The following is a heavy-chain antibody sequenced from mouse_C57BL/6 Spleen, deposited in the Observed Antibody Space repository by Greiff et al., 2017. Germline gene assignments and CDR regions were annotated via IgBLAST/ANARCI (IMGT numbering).Heavy chain of an antibody. V-gene: IGHV3-1*01. CDR1: GYSITSGYD. D-gene: IGHD2-13*01. Sequence: VKLQESGPGMVKPSQSLSLTCTVTGYSITSGYDWHWIRHFPGNKLEWMGYISYSGSTNYNPSLKSRISITHDTSKNHFFLKLNSVTTEDTATYYCARWGLSYAMDYWGQGTSVTVSS. J-gene: IGHJ4*01. CDR3: ARWGLSYAMDY. CDR2: ISYSGST.